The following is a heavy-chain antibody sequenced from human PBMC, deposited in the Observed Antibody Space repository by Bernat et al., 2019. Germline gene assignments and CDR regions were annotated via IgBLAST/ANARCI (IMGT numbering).Heavy chain of an antibody. V-gene: IGHV3-21*01. Sequence: EVQLVESGGGLVKPGGSLRLSCAASGFTFSSYSMNWVRQAPGKGLEWVSSISSISYISYADSVKGRFTISRDNAKNSLYLQMNSLRAEDTAVYYCARVWKGYYYDSSGYYPRHFDYWGQGTLVTVSS. J-gene: IGHJ4*02. CDR2: ISSISYI. D-gene: IGHD3-22*01. CDR1: GFTFSSYS. CDR3: ARVWKGYYYDSSGYYPRHFDY.